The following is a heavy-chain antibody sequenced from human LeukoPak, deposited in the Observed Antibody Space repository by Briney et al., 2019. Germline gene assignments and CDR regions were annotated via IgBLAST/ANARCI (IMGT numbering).Heavy chain of an antibody. Sequence: GGSLRLSCAASGFTFSSYSMNWVRQAPGKGLEWVSYISSSSSTIYYADSVKGRFTISRDNAKNSLYLQMNSLRAEDKAVYYCAREAPQYYFDYWGQGTLVTVSS. D-gene: IGHD4-11*01. CDR3: AREAPQYYFDY. J-gene: IGHJ4*02. CDR2: ISSSSSTI. V-gene: IGHV3-48*04. CDR1: GFTFSSYS.